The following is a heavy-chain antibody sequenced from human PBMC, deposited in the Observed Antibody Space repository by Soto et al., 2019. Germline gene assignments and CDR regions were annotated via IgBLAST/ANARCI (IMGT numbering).Heavy chain of an antibody. J-gene: IGHJ4*02. V-gene: IGHV3-30-3*01. CDR3: GKSAVARPNPTYYFDY. Sequence: PGGSLRLSCAASGFTCSSYAMHWVRQAPGKGLEWVAVISYDGSNKYYADSVKGRFTISRDNSKNTLYLQMNSLRAEDTAVYYGGKSAVARPNPTYYFDYWGQGTQLTVS. CDR2: ISYDGSNK. D-gene: IGHD6-19*01. CDR1: GFTCSSYA.